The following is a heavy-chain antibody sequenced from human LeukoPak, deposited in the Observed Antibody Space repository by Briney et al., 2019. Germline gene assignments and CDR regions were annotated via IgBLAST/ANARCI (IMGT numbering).Heavy chain of an antibody. CDR3: ASGYTDY. J-gene: IGHJ4*02. Sequence: SETLSLTCTVSGGSISSYYWSWLRQPPGKGLEWIGYIYTSGSTNYNPSLKSRVTISVDTSKNQFSLKLSSVTAADTAVYYCASGYTDYWGQGTLVTVSS. D-gene: IGHD3-16*02. CDR2: IYTSGST. V-gene: IGHV4-4*09. CDR1: GGSISSYY.